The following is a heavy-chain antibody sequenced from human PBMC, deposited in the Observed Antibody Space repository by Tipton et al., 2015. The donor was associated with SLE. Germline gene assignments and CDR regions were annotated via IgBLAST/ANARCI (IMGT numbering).Heavy chain of an antibody. V-gene: IGHV1-2*02. J-gene: IGHJ4*02. CDR1: GYTFTNYY. CDR3: ACRGPGRYFDY. D-gene: IGHD3-10*01. Sequence: QVQLVQSGAEVKKPGASVKVSCKASGYTFTNYYVHWVRQAPGQGLEWMGWINPKSGGTNYAQNFQGRVTMTRDTSISTAYMELSRLRSDDTAVYYCACRGPGRYFDYWGQGTLVTVSS. CDR2: INPKSGGT.